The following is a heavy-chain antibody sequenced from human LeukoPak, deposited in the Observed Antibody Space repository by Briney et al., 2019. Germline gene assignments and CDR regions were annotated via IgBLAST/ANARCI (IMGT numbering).Heavy chain of an antibody. Sequence: SETLPLTCTVSGYSISSGYYWGWIRQPPGKGLEWIGSMYQSGSTYYNPSLKSRVTISVDTSKNQFSLKLSSVTAADTAVYYCARHSAVLRYFDRSATTPFDYWGQGTLVTVSS. CDR1: GYSISSGYY. CDR2: MYQSGST. D-gene: IGHD3-9*01. V-gene: IGHV4-38-2*02. J-gene: IGHJ4*02. CDR3: ARHSAVLRYFDRSATTPFDY.